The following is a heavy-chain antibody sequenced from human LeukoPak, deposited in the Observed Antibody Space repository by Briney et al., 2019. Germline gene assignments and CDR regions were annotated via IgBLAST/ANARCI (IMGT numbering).Heavy chain of an antibody. D-gene: IGHD2-15*01. CDR1: GFTFSSHP. CDR3: VKVGGYSEYDY. J-gene: IGHJ4*02. Sequence: GGSLRLSCSASGFTFSSHPMHWVRQAPGKGLEYVSAISSNGGSTYYADSVKVRFTISRDNSKNTLYLQMSSLRAEDTAVYYCVKVGGYSEYDYWGQGTLVTVSS. V-gene: IGHV3-64D*09. CDR2: ISSNGGST.